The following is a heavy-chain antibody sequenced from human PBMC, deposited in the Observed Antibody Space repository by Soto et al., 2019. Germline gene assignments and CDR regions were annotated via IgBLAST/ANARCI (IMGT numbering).Heavy chain of an antibody. CDR1: GFTFSSYA. CDR2: ISGSGGST. D-gene: IGHD5-18*01. Sequence: PGGSLRLSCAASGFTFSSYAMSGGRQAPGKGLEWVSAISGSGGSTYYADSVKGRFTISRDNSKNTLYLQMNSLRAEDTAVYYCAKGQTTTGYSYGYLDYWGQGTLVTVSS. CDR3: AKGQTTTGYSYGYLDY. V-gene: IGHV3-23*01. J-gene: IGHJ4*02.